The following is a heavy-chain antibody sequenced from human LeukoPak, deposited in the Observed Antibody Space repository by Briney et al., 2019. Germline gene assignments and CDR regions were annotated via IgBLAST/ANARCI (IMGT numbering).Heavy chain of an antibody. CDR1: GFTFSSYE. CDR2: ISSSGSTI. V-gene: IGHV3-48*03. D-gene: IGHD1-26*01. CDR3: ARTKYSGSYGGYFDY. Sequence: GGSLRLSCAASGFTFSSYEMNWVRQAPGKGLEWGSYISSSGSTIYYADSVKGRFTISRDNAKNSLYLQMNSLRAEDTAVYYCARTKYSGSYGGYFDYWGQGTLVTVSS. J-gene: IGHJ4*02.